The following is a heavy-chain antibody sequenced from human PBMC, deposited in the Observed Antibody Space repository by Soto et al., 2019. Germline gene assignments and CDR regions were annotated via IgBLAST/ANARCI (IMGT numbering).Heavy chain of an antibody. CDR1: GYTFTGYY. Sequence: ASVKVSCKASGYTFTGYYMHWVRQAPGQGLEWMGWINPNSGGTNYAQKFQGRVTMTRDTSISTAYMELSRLRSDDTAVYYCAGEDQTTVTIRPDYYGMDVWGQGTTVTVSS. CDR2: INPNSGGT. V-gene: IGHV1-2*02. D-gene: IGHD4-4*01. J-gene: IGHJ6*02. CDR3: AGEDQTTVTIRPDYYGMDV.